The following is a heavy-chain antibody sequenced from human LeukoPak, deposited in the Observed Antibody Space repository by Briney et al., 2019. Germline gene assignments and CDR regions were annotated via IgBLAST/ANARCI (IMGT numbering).Heavy chain of an antibody. V-gene: IGHV4-59*01. D-gene: IGHD2/OR15-2a*01. CDR3: ARDPGDATFDYYYYMDV. Sequence: SETLCLTCTVSGGSISSYYWSWVRQPPGKGLEWIGYIYYSGSTNYNPSLTSRVTISVDTSTNQFSLKLSSVTAADTAVYYCARDPGDATFDYYYYMDVWGKGTTVTVSS. J-gene: IGHJ6*03. CDR2: IYYSGST. CDR1: GGSISSYY.